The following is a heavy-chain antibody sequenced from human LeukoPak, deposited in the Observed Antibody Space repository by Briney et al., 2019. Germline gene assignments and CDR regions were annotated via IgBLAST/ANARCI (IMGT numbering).Heavy chain of an antibody. CDR1: GGTFSSYA. D-gene: IGHD5-18*01. CDR2: IIPIFGTA. CDR3: ARGGYSYGSGNWFDP. J-gene: IGHJ5*02. V-gene: IGHV1-69*05. Sequence: ASVKVSCKASGGTFSSYAISWVRQAPGQGLEWMGGIIPIFGTANYAQKFQGRVTITTDESTSTAYMELSSLRSEDTAVYYCARGGYSYGSGNWFDPWGQGTLVTVSS.